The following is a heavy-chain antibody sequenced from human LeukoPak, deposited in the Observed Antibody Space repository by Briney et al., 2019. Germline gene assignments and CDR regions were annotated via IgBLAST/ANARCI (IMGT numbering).Heavy chain of an antibody. Sequence: PGRSLRLSCAASGFTFSSYGMHWVRQAPGKGLEWVAVIWYDGSNKYYADSVKGRFTISRDNSKNTLYLQMNSLRVEDTAVYYCARDSAKDGDYYLYYFDYWGQGTLVTVSS. J-gene: IGHJ4*02. V-gene: IGHV3-33*01. CDR1: GFTFSSYG. CDR2: IWYDGSNK. CDR3: ARDSAKDGDYYLYYFDY. D-gene: IGHD4-17*01.